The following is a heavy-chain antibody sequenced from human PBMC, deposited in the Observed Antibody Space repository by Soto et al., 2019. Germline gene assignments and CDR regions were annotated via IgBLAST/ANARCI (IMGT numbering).Heavy chain of an antibody. Sequence: QVQLQESGPGLVKPSQTLSLTCTVSGDFISSGGYYWSWIRQLPGKGLEWIGYIYSSGTTYYNPSLKSRITISLDTSKNPFSLNLSSVTAADTAVYYCARTDSSGYYFVYWGQGTLVTVFS. V-gene: IGHV4-31*03. CDR1: GDFISSGGYY. CDR3: ARTDSSGYYFVY. J-gene: IGHJ4*02. CDR2: IYSSGTT. D-gene: IGHD3-22*01.